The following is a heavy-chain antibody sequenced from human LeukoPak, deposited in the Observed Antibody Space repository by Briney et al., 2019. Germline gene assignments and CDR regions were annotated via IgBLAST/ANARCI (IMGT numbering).Heavy chain of an antibody. D-gene: IGHD2-15*01. V-gene: IGHV3-53*01. CDR2: IYSGGST. J-gene: IGHJ4*02. CDR1: GFTVSSNY. Sequence: GGSLRLSCAASGFTVSSNYMSWVRQAPGKGLEWVSVIYSGGSTYYADSVKGRFTISRDNSKNTLYLQMNSLRAEDTAVYYCARGRGYCGGGSCYSLLAFDYWGQGTLVTVSS. CDR3: ARGRGYCGGGSCYSLLAFDY.